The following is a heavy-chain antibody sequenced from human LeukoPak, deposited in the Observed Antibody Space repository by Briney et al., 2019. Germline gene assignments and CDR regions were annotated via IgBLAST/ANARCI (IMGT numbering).Heavy chain of an antibody. CDR3: AKPLKSYSSSWYGPFDY. D-gene: IGHD6-13*01. J-gene: IGHJ4*02. CDR1: GFNFSSYA. V-gene: IGHV3-23*01. CDR2: ISGSGDST. Sequence: GGSLRLSCAASGFNFSSYAMNWVRQVPGKGLEWVSGISGSGDSTYYADPVKGRFTVSRDNSKNTLYLQMNSLRAEDTAVYHCAKPLKSYSSSWYGPFDYWGQGTLITVSS.